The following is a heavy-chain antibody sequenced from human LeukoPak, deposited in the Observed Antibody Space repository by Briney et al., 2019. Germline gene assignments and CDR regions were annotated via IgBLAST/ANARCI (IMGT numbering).Heavy chain of an antibody. J-gene: IGHJ3*02. Sequence: PSETLSLTCTVSGGSISSGGYYWSWIRQHPGKGLEWIGYIYYSGSTYYNPSLKSRVTISVDTSKNQFSLKLSSVTAADTAVYYCARTYGWSWAFDIWGQGTMVTVSS. D-gene: IGHD6-19*01. CDR3: ARTYGWSWAFDI. CDR1: GGSISSGGYY. V-gene: IGHV4-31*03. CDR2: IYYSGST.